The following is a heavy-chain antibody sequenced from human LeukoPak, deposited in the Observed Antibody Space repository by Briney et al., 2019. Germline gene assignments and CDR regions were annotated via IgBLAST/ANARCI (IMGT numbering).Heavy chain of an antibody. CDR1: GFTVSSNY. Sequence: GGSLRLSCAASGFTVSSNYMSWVRQAPGKGLEWVAVISYDGSNKYYADSVKGRFTISRDNSKNTLYLQMNSLRAEDTAVYYCAREGGYSYALDYWGQGTLVTVSS. J-gene: IGHJ4*02. CDR2: ISYDGSNK. D-gene: IGHD5-18*01. CDR3: AREGGYSYALDY. V-gene: IGHV3-30*03.